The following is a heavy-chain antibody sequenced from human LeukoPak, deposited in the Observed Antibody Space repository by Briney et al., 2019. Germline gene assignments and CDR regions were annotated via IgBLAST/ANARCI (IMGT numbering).Heavy chain of an antibody. D-gene: IGHD5-18*01. V-gene: IGHV3-30*04. CDR2: ISYDGSNK. CDR3: AREERGYIYFDY. CDR1: GFTFNKNA. J-gene: IGHJ4*02. Sequence: QSGGSLGLSCAASGFTFNKNAMHWVRQAPGKGLEWVAVISYDGSNKYNADSVKGRFTISRDNSKNTLYLQMNSLRDEDTAVYFCAREERGYIYFDYWGQGTLVTVSS.